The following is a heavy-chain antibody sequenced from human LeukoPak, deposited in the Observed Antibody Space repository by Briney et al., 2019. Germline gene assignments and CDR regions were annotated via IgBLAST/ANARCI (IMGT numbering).Heavy chain of an antibody. Sequence: SETLSLTCTVSGGSISSGDYYWTWLRQPPGKGLEWIGYIYSTGTTYYNPSLNRRLIMSLDSSENHFSLTLTSVTAADTAVYYCARDRSGGGAESDAFDIWGQGTMVSVSS. D-gene: IGHD1-26*01. V-gene: IGHV4-30-4*01. J-gene: IGHJ3*02. CDR3: ARDRSGGGAESDAFDI. CDR1: GGSISSGDYY. CDR2: IYSTGTT.